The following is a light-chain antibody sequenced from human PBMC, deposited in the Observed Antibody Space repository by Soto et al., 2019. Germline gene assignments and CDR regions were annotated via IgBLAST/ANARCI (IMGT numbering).Light chain of an antibody. CDR2: GAS. V-gene: IGKV3-20*01. Sequence: EIVLTQSPGTLSSSPGERATLSCRASQSVSSSHLAWYQQKPGQAPRLLIYGASSRSTGIPDRYSGSGSGTDFTLTIRRLEPEDFAVYFCQQYCDSPMYTFGQGTKLEI. CDR1: QSVSSSH. J-gene: IGKJ2*01. CDR3: QQYCDSPMYT.